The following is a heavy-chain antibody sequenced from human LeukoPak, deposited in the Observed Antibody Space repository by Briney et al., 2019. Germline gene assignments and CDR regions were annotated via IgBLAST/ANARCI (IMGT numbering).Heavy chain of an antibody. D-gene: IGHD3-22*01. V-gene: IGHV5-51*01. CDR2: IYPGDSDT. Sequence: GESLKISCQGSGYSFTSYWIGWVRQMPGKGLEWMGIIYPGDSDTRYSPSFQGQVTISGDKSISTAYLQWSSLKASDTAMYYCARPPHKYDSSGYVDYWGQGTLVTVSS. CDR1: GYSFTSYW. J-gene: IGHJ4*02. CDR3: ARPPHKYDSSGYVDY.